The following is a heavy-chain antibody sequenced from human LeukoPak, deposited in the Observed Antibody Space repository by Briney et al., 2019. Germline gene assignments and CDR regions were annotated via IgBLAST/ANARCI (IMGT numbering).Heavy chain of an antibody. CDR1: EFSVGSNY. CDR2: IYSGGST. CDR3: ARAGLYNWNYEGTAYFDY. V-gene: IGHV3-66*01. D-gene: IGHD1-7*01. J-gene: IGHJ4*02. Sequence: GGSLRLSCAASEFSVGSNYMTWVRQAPGKGLEWVSLIYSGGSTYYADSVKGRFTISRDNSKNTLYLQMNSLRAEDTALYYCARAGLYNWNYEGTAYFDYWGQGTLVTVSS.